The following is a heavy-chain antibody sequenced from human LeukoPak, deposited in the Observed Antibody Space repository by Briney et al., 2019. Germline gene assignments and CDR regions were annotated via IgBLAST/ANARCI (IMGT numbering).Heavy chain of an antibody. D-gene: IGHD5-18*01. CDR1: GFTFSSYA. CDR3: ARGGYSYGPWGYYYYGMDV. V-gene: IGHV3-30-3*01. J-gene: IGHJ6*02. Sequence: GGSLRLSCAASGFTFSSYAMHWVRQAPGKGLEWVAVISCDGSNKYYADSVKGRFTISRDNSKNTLYLQMNSLRAEDTAVYYCARGGYSYGPWGYYYYGMDVWGQGTTVTVSS. CDR2: ISCDGSNK.